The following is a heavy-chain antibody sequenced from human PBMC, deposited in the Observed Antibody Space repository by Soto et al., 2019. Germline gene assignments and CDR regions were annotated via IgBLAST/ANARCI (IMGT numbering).Heavy chain of an antibody. CDR1: ASAFTSYG. V-gene: IGHV1-18*01. J-gene: IGHJ5*02. CDR3: ARDRNIVLVVAGVWFDP. Sequence: QGPLVQSGTEVKQLGASVKVSCKTSASAFTSYGINWVRQATGQGLEWMGWISPYNGNTHYSQKFQARVTMTTDPSTNAFFMELRRLTSDDTAMYYCARDRNIVLVVAGVWFDPWGQGTLVTVSS. CDR2: ISPYNGNT. D-gene: IGHD2-15*01.